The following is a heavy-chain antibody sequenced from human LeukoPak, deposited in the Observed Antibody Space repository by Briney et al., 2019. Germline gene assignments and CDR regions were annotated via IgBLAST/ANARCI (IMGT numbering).Heavy chain of an antibody. J-gene: IGHJ6*03. Sequence: ASVKVSCKASGYTFTTYGLSWVRQAPGQGLEWMGWINPNSGGTNYAQKFQGRVTMTRDTSISTAYMELSRLRSDDTAVYYCARDLEYGSGSYQSAQSYYYYYMDVWGKGTTVTVSS. V-gene: IGHV1-2*02. D-gene: IGHD3-10*01. CDR2: INPNSGGT. CDR1: GYTFTTYG. CDR3: ARDLEYGSGSYQSAQSYYYYYMDV.